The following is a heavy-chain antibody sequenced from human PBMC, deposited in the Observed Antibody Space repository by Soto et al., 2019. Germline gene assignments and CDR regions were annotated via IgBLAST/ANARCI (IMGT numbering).Heavy chain of an antibody. CDR3: TSTLYSSSWYYFDY. CDR1: GYSFTSYW. CDR2: IYPGDSDT. J-gene: IGHJ4*02. V-gene: IGHV5-51*01. D-gene: IGHD6-13*01. Sequence: GESLKISCKGSGYSFTSYWIGWVRQMPGKGLEWMGIIYPGDSDTRYSPSFQGQVTISADKSISTAYLQWSSLKDSDTAMYYCTSTLYSSSWYYFDYWGQGTLVTVSS.